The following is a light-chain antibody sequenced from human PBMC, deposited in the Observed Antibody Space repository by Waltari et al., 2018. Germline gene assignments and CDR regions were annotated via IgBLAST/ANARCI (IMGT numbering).Light chain of an antibody. CDR2: AAS. Sequence: DIQMTQSPSSLSASVGDRVTISCRASQSISSYLHWFQQKPGKAPRLLISAASSLQSGVPSRFSGSGSETDFTLTISSLQPEDFATYYCQQSYSTPWTFGQGTKEEIK. V-gene: IGKV1-39*01. CDR3: QQSYSTPWT. J-gene: IGKJ1*01. CDR1: QSISSY.